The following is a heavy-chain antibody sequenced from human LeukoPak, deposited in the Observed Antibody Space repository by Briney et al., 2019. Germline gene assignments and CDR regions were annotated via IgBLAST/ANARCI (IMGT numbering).Heavy chain of an antibody. J-gene: IGHJ4*02. CDR3: ARAADKLTYYYDTSGYYSC. D-gene: IGHD3-22*01. Sequence: PGGSLRLSCAASGITFSIYWMHWVRQAPGKGLVWVSRINSDGSSTSYADSVKGRFTISRDNAKNTLYLRAEDTAVYYCARAADKLTYYYDTSGYYSCWGQGTLVTVSS. CDR2: INSDGSST. V-gene: IGHV3-74*01. CDR1: GITFSIYW.